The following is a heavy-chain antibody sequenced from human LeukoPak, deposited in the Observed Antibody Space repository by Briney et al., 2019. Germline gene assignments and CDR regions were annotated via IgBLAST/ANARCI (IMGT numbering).Heavy chain of an antibody. Sequence: GASVKVSCKASGYTFTSYDINWVRQATGQGLEWMGWMNPNSGNTGYAQKFQGRVTMNRNTSISTAYMELSSLRSEDTAVYYCARARGYCSGGSCYLFDYWGQGTLVTVSS. V-gene: IGHV1-8*01. CDR3: ARARGYCSGGSCYLFDY. CDR1: GYTFTSYD. J-gene: IGHJ4*02. D-gene: IGHD2-15*01. CDR2: MNPNSGNT.